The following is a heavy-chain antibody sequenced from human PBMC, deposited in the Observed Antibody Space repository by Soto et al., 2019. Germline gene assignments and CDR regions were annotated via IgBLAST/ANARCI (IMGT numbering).Heavy chain of an antibody. J-gene: IGHJ4*02. CDR2: ISSGGGRI. D-gene: IGHD5-12*01. CDR3: GEAPHASDYAGRGFDF. V-gene: IGHV3-23*01. Sequence: EVQLLESGGGLEQPGGSLRLSCAASGFSFSSYAMAWVRQAPGKGLEWVSAISSGGGRIYYADSVKGRFTISRDNSQNTLFLEMDRPRAEGTAGLLCGEAPHASDYAGRGFDFWGQGTLVTVSS. CDR1: GFSFSSYA.